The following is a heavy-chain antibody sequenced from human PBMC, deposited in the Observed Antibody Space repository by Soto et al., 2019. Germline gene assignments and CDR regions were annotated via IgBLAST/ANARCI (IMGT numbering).Heavy chain of an antibody. CDR2: ISGSGGRA. CDR3: ASLAVPAAISDIVVFDY. J-gene: IGHJ4*02. D-gene: IGHD2-2*01. V-gene: IGHV3-23*01. Sequence: EVQLLESGGGLVQPGGSLRLSCVASGFTFASYAMSWVRQAPGKGLEWVSAISGSGGRAYYADSAKGRFAMSRDNSKNTLYLEMPSLRAEDTAVYYCASLAVPAAISDIVVFDYWGQGTLVTVSS. CDR1: GFTFASYA.